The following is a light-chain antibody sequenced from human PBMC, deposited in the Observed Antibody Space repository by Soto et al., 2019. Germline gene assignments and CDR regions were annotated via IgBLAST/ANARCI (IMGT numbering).Light chain of an antibody. CDR3: QQYNNWPLT. Sequence: EIVLTQSPGTLSLSPGERATLSCRASQSVSSSYLAWYQQKPGRAPRLLIYGASTRATGIPARFSGSQSGTEFTLTISSLPSEDFAVYSCQQYNNWPLTFGGGTKVDI. CDR1: QSVSSSY. CDR2: GAS. J-gene: IGKJ4*01. V-gene: IGKV3D-15*01.